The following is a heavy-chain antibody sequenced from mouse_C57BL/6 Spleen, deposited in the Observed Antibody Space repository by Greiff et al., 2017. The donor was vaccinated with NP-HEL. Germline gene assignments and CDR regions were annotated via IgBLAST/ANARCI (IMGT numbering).Heavy chain of an antibody. Sequence: VQLKESGGDLVKPGGSLKLSCAASGFTFSSYGMSWVRQTPDKRLEWVATISSGGSYTYYPDSVKGRFTISRDNAKNTLYLQMSSLKSEDTAMYYCARQRITTVVADYYAMDYWGQGTSVTVSS. CDR3: ARQRITTVVADYYAMDY. J-gene: IGHJ4*01. D-gene: IGHD1-1*01. V-gene: IGHV5-6*01. CDR1: GFTFSSYG. CDR2: ISSGGSYT.